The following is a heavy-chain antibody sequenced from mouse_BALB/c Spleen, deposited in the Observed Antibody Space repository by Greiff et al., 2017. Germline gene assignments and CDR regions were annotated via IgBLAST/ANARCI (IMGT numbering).Heavy chain of an antibody. V-gene: IGHV5-4*02. J-gene: IGHJ4*01. D-gene: IGHD2-14*01. CDR3: ARDLYYRYDGYAMDY. CDR2: ISDGGSYT. Sequence: EVKLVESGGGLVKPGGSLKLSCAASGFTFSDYYMYWVRQTPEKRLEWVATISDGGSYTYYPDSVKGRFTISRDNAKNNLYLQMNSLKSEDTAMYYCARDLYYRYDGYAMDYWGQGTSVTVSS. CDR1: GFTFSDYY.